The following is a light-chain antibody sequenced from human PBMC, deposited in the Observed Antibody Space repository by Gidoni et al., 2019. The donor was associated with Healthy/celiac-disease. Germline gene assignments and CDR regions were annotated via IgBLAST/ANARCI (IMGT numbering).Light chain of an antibody. Sequence: DIVMTHSQDSLAVSLGERATINGKSSQRVLYSSNNKNYLAWYQQKPGQPPKLLIYWASTRESGVPDRFSGSGSGTDFTLTISSLQAEDVAVYYCQQYYSTPLTFGGGTKVEIK. CDR1: QRVLYSSNNKNY. J-gene: IGKJ4*01. CDR2: WAS. CDR3: QQYYSTPLT. V-gene: IGKV4-1*01.